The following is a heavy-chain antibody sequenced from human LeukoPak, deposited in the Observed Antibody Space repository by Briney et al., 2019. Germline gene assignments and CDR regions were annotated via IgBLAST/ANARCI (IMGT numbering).Heavy chain of an antibody. CDR1: GFTFSSYS. J-gene: IGHJ3*02. CDR2: IISSSSYI. D-gene: IGHD6-19*01. Sequence: PGGSLRLSCAASGFTFSSYSMNWVRQAPGKGLEWVSSIISSSSYIYYADSVKGRFTISRDNAKNSLYLQMNSLRAEDTAVYYCARGIAVAGSSRRAFDIWGQGTMVTVSS. CDR3: ARGIAVAGSSRRAFDI. V-gene: IGHV3-21*01.